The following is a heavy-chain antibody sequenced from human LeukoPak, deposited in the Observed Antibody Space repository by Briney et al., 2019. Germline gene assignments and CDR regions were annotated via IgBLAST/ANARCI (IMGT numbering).Heavy chain of an antibody. CDR3: AKGITIFGVVPGGMDV. D-gene: IGHD3-3*01. CDR1: GFAFSSYA. Sequence: GGSLRLSCAASGFAFSSYAMSWVRQAPGKGLEWVSAISGSGGSTYYADSVKGRFTISRDNSKNTLYLQMNSLRAEDTAVYYCAKGITIFGVVPGGMDVWGQGTTVTVSS. CDR2: ISGSGGST. V-gene: IGHV3-23*01. J-gene: IGHJ6*02.